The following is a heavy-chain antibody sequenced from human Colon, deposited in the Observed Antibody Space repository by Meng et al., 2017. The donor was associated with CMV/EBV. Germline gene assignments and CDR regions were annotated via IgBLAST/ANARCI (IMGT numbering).Heavy chain of an antibody. CDR1: GYTFTGNH. J-gene: IGHJ4*02. V-gene: IGHV1-2*02. CDR2: IYPQDGGT. Sequence: QVLLGQSGTEVKKPGASVKVSCKTSGYTFTGNHLHGVRQAPGQGLEWMGWIYPQDGGTYFAQKFQDRVTLTRDTSITTAYMELSGLTSDDTAIYYCVRESWYFDFWGEGTLVTVSS. D-gene: IGHD6-13*01. CDR3: VRESWYFDF.